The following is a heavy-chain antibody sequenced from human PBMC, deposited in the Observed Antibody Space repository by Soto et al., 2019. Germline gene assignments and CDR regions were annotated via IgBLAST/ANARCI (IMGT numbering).Heavy chain of an antibody. Sequence: PSETLSLTCAVSGGSISSGGYSWSWIRQPPGKGLEWIGYIYHSGSTYYNPSLKSRVTISVDRSKNQFSLKLSSVTAADTAVYYCAREVVVAATRFFDYWGQGTLVTVSS. J-gene: IGHJ4*02. CDR3: AREVVVAATRFFDY. CDR1: GGSISSGGYS. D-gene: IGHD2-15*01. CDR2: IYHSGST. V-gene: IGHV4-30-2*01.